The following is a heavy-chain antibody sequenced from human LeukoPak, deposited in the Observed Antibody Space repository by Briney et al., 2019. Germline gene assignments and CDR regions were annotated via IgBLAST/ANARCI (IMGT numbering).Heavy chain of an antibody. Sequence: GASVKVSCKASGYTFTSYDINWVRQATGQGLEWMGWMNPNSGNTGYAQKFRGRITMTKNTSISTAYMELSSLRSEDTAVYYCARDQSRGYGFDYWGQGTLVTVSS. CDR2: MNPNSGNT. D-gene: IGHD5-12*01. J-gene: IGHJ4*02. V-gene: IGHV1-8*01. CDR1: GYTFTSYD. CDR3: ARDQSRGYGFDY.